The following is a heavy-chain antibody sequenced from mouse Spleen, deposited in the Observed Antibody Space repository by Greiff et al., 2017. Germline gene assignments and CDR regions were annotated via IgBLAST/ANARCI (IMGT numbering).Heavy chain of an antibody. CDR2: IHPSDSDT. CDR1: GYTFTSYW. Sequence: QVQLQQSGAELVKPGASVKVSCKASGYTFTSYWMHWVKQRPGQGLEWIGRIHPSDSDTNYNQKFKGKATLTVDKSSSTAYMQLSSLTSKDSAVYYCAIRDGIYGDLFAYWGQGTLVTVSA. J-gene: IGHJ3*01. V-gene: IGHV1-74*01. CDR3: AIRDGIYGDLFAY. D-gene: IGHD2-13*01.